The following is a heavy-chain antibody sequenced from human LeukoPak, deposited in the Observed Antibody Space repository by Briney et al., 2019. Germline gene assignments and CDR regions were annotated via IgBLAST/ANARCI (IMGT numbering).Heavy chain of an antibody. V-gene: IGHV4-31*03. CDR3: VRTVADRDAFDI. CDR1: GGSISSGGYY. D-gene: IGHD6-19*01. CDR2: IYYSGST. J-gene: IGHJ3*02. Sequence: PSETLSLTCTVSGGSISSGGYYWSWIRQHPGKGLEWIGYIYYSGSTYYNPSLKSRVTISVDTSKNQFSLKLSSVTAADTAVYYCVRTVADRDAFDIWGQGTMVTVSS.